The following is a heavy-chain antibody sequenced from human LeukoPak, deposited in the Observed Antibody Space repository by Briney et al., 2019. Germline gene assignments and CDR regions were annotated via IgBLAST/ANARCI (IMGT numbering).Heavy chain of an antibody. CDR1: GFTLSGYS. Sequence: GGSLRLSCTASGFTLSGYSMNWVRQAPGKGLEWVSSISSSSSYIYYADSVKGRFTISRDNAKNSLYLQMNSLRAEDTAVYYCPPSYSSSSFDYWGQGTLVTVSS. D-gene: IGHD6-6*01. CDR3: PPSYSSSSFDY. CDR2: ISSSSSYI. V-gene: IGHV3-21*01. J-gene: IGHJ4*02.